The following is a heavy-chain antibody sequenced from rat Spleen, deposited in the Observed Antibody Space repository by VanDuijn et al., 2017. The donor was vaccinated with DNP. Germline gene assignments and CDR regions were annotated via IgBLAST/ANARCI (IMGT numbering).Heavy chain of an antibody. CDR3: EGYNNYFDY. Sequence: EVQLVESGGGLVQPKGSLKLSCAASGFDFNTYAMSWVRQAPGKGLDWVASISIKTHNYATLYADSVKERFTISRDDSQSMVYLQMNNLKTEDTAFYYCEGYNNYFDYWGQGVVVTVSS. CDR1: GFDFNTYA. V-gene: IGHV10-4*01. CDR2: ISIKTHNYAT. D-gene: IGHD1-10*01. J-gene: IGHJ2*01.